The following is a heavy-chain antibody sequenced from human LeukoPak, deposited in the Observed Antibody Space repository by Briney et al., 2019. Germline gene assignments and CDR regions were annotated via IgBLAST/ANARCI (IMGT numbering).Heavy chain of an antibody. V-gene: IGHV4-39*01. CDR3: ARHQFPGRSSLVDF. CDR1: SGSISSSSYY. Sequence: PSETLSLTCIASSGSISSSSYYWGWIRQPPGKGLEWIGSIYYSGDTYYNPSLKSRVTISVDTSKNQFSLKLYSVPAADTAVYYCARHQFPGRSSLVDFWGQGTLVTLSS. D-gene: IGHD1-26*01. J-gene: IGHJ4*02. CDR2: IYYSGDT.